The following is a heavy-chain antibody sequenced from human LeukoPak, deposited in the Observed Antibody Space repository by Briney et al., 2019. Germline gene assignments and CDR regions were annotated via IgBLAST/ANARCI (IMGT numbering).Heavy chain of an antibody. CDR3: ARGRDTVTNFDS. J-gene: IGHJ4*02. CDR2: INHSGST. CDR1: GGSLRDYP. D-gene: IGHD4-17*01. Sequence: SETLSLTFAVYGGSLRDYPLSWIRQPPGKGLEWIGRINHSGSTNYISSLKSRVTISVDTSKNQFSLRLNSVTAADTAVYFCARGRDTVTNFDSWGQGTLVTVSS. V-gene: IGHV4-34*01.